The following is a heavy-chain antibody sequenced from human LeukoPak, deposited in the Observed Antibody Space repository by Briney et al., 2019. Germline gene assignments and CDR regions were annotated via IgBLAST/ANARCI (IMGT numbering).Heavy chain of an antibody. CDR1: GYTFTSYG. V-gene: IGHV1-18*01. Sequence: ASVKVSCKASGYTFTSYGITWVRQAPGQGLEWMGWMSAYNFKTGYAQKLQGRVTITTDTSTSTVYMELRSLTSDDTAVYYCARGRPSDRPYYDYWGQGTLVAVSS. CDR3: ARGRPSDRPYYDY. J-gene: IGHJ4*02. CDR2: MSAYNFKT.